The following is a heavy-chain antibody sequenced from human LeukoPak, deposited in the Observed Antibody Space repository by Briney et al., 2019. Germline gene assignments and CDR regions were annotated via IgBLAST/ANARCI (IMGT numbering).Heavy chain of an antibody. J-gene: IGHJ5*02. CDR2: IYTTGRT. CDR1: GGSISGFH. D-gene: IGHD2-15*01. V-gene: IGHV4-4*07. CDR3: AIESSSVLDP. Sequence: SETLSLTCSVSGGSISGFHWSWIRQPAEKGLEWIGRIYTTGRTDYSPSFKSRVTISIDKSKNQFSLKLTSVTAADTAVYYCAIESSSVLDPWGQGTLVTVSS.